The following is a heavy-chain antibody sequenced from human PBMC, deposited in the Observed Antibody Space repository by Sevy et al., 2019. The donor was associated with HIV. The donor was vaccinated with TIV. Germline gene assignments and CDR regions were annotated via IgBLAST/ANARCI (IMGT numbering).Heavy chain of an antibody. CDR1: GFTFSSYG. D-gene: IGHD4-17*01. J-gene: IGHJ4*02. V-gene: IGHV3-30*18. CDR3: AKANDYGDYCFDY. CDR2: ISYDGSNK. Sequence: GSLRLSCAASGFTFSSYGMHWVRQAPGKGLEWVAVISYDGSNKYYADSVKGRFTISRDNSKNTLYLQMNSLRAEDTAVYYCAKANDYGDYCFDYWGQGTLVTVSS.